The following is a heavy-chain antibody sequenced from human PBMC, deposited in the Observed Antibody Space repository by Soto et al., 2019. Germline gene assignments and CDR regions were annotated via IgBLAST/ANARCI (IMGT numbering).Heavy chain of an antibody. V-gene: IGHV3-23*01. D-gene: IGHD2-21*01. J-gene: IGHJ4*02. CDR3: VRGGGGGQFDS. CDR2: ISTSGGNT. CDR1: GFTFDGYA. Sequence: GVLRLSCSASGFTFDGYAMSWVRQAPGKGLEWVSAISTSGGNTFYAVSVKGRFTITRDNSKKSLYLQMNSLRDEDTAVYYCVRGGGGGQFDSWGQGTLVTVSS.